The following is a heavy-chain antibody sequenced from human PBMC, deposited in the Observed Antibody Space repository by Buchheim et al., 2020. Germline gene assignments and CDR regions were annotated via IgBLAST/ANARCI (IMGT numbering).Heavy chain of an antibody. CDR1: GFTFSNAW. CDR2: LKSKNAGGTT. Sequence: EVQLVESGGGLVKPGGSLRLSCAASGFTFSNAWMSWVRQAPGKGLEWVGRLKSKNAGGTTDYAAPVTGRFTLSRDDSKNTLYLQMNSLKTEDTAVYYCTTGDYYDSSGYYFYWGQGTL. D-gene: IGHD3-22*01. J-gene: IGHJ4*02. V-gene: IGHV3-15*01. CDR3: TTGDYYDSSGYYFY.